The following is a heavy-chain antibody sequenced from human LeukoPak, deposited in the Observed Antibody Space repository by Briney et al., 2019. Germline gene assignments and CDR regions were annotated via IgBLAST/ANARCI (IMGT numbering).Heavy chain of an antibody. D-gene: IGHD6-13*01. Sequence: PSETLSLTCTVSGGSISSYYWSWIRQPPGKGLEWMGYIYYSGSTNYNPSLKGRVTISVDTSKNQFSLKLSSVTAADTAVYYCAKYSSSPYGMDVWGQGTTVTVSS. CDR3: AKYSSSPYGMDV. CDR1: GGSISSYY. V-gene: IGHV4-59*13. J-gene: IGHJ6*02. CDR2: IYYSGST.